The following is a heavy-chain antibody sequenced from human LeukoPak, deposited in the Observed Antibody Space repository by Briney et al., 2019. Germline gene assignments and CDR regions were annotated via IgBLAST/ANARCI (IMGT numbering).Heavy chain of an antibody. CDR1: GYTFTGYY. J-gene: IGHJ4*02. Sequence: GASVTVSFKASGYTFTGYYMHWVRQVPGQGLEWMGWINSNSGDTNYAQKFQGRVTMTRDTSISTAYMELSRLRSDDTAVYYCARDPTRGDLSVYWGQGTLVTVSS. CDR3: ARDPTRGDLSVY. CDR2: INSNSGDT. D-gene: IGHD7-27*01. V-gene: IGHV1-2*02.